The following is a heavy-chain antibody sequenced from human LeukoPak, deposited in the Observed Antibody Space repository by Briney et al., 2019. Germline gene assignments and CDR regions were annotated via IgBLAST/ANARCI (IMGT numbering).Heavy chain of an antibody. D-gene: IGHD5-18*01. CDR2: ISGSGGST. CDR1: GFTFSSYA. J-gene: IGHJ6*03. CDR3: AKGTHSGYSYGYYYYYYMDV. V-gene: IGHV3-23*01. Sequence: GGSLRLSCAASGFTFSSYATSWVRQAPGKGLEWVSAISGSGGSTYYADSVKGRFTISRDNSKNTLYLQMNSLRAEDTAVYYCAKGTHSGYSYGYYYYYYMDVWGKGTTVIVSS.